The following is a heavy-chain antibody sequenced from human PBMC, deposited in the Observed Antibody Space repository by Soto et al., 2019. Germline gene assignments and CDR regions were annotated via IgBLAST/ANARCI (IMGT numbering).Heavy chain of an antibody. D-gene: IGHD3-10*01. Sequence: ASVKVSCKASGYTFTGYYMHWVRQAPGQGLEWMGWIDPNSGGTNYAQKFQGWVTMTRDTSINTAYMELSRLRSDDTAVYYCAREGRITMVRGVMGPYYFDYWGQGTLVTVSS. CDR3: AREGRITMVRGVMGPYYFDY. CDR2: IDPNSGGT. CDR1: GYTFTGYY. V-gene: IGHV1-2*04. J-gene: IGHJ4*02.